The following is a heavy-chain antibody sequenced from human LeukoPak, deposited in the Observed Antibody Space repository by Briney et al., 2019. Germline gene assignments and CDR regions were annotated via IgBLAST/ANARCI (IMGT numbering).Heavy chain of an antibody. CDR3: AKDAGVAAAGSLDY. V-gene: IGHV3-30*18. J-gene: IGHJ4*02. D-gene: IGHD6-13*01. CDR2: ISKDGSSK. CDR1: GFTFSSYG. Sequence: PGGSLRLSCAAAGFTFSSYGMHWVRQTPGKGLEWVTVISKDGSSKFYADSVKGRFTISGDNSKNTLYLQMNSLRAEDTALYYCAKDAGVAAAGSLDYWGQGTLVTVSS.